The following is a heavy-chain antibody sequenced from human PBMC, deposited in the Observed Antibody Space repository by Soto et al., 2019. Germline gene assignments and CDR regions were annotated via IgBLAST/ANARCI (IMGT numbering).Heavy chain of an antibody. J-gene: IGHJ4*02. CDR2: IYYSGST. D-gene: IGHD5-12*01. CDR3: ARAAAGGYSGYEVFDY. CDR1: GGSISSGDYY. Sequence: SETLSLTCTVSGGSISSGDYYWSWIRQPPGKGLEWIGYIYYSGSTYYNPSLKSRVTISVDRSKNQFSLKLSSVTAADTAVYYCARAAAGGYSGYEVFDYWGQGTLVTVSS. V-gene: IGHV4-30-4*01.